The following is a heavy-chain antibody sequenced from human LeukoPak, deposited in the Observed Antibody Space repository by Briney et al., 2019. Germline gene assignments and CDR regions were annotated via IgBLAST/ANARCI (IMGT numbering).Heavy chain of an antibody. Sequence: SGPTLVKPTQTLTLTCTFSGFSLSTSGVGVGWIRQPPGKTLVWLALIYWDDDKRYSPSLKSRLTITKDTSKNQVVLTMTNMDPVDTATYYCAHTRLWFGELHFDYWGQGTLVTVSS. CDR2: IYWDDDK. J-gene: IGHJ4*02. CDR1: GFSLSTSGVG. D-gene: IGHD3-10*01. CDR3: AHTRLWFGELHFDY. V-gene: IGHV2-5*02.